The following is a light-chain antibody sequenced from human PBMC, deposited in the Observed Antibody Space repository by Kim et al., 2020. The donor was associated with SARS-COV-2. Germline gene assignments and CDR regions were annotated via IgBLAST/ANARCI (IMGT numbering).Light chain of an antibody. J-gene: IGKJ4*01. CDR3: QQRSNWPPT. V-gene: IGKV3D-11*01. CDR2: DAS. CDR1: QGVSSY. Sequence: EIVLTQSPATLSLSPGERATLSCRASQGVSSYLAWYQQKPGQAPRLLIYDASNRATGIPARFSGSGPGTDFSLTISSLEPEDFAVYYCQQRSNWPPTFGGGTKVYIK.